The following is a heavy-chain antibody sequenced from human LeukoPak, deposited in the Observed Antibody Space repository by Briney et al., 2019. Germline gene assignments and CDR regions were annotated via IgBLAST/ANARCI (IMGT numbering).Heavy chain of an antibody. Sequence: SETLSLTCAVYGGSFSGYCWSWIRQPPGKGLEWIGEINHSGSTNYNPSLKSRVTISVDTSKNQFSLKLSSVTAADTAVYYCARGGVRYFDWLPFDYWGQGTLVTVSS. CDR3: ARGGVRYFDWLPFDY. CDR2: INHSGST. V-gene: IGHV4-34*01. D-gene: IGHD3-9*01. J-gene: IGHJ4*02. CDR1: GGSFSGYC.